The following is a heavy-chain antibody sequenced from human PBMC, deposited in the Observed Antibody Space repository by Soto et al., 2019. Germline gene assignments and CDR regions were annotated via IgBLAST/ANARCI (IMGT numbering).Heavy chain of an antibody. CDR2: INPNGGTT. V-gene: IGHV1-46*01. D-gene: IGHD6-19*01. J-gene: IGHJ4*02. CDR3: AAYTSGWPTPWN. Sequence: QVQLVQSGAVVTKPGASVKVSCKASGYTFTSYYMHWVRQAPGQRLEYMGIINPNGGTTHYAQKFQGRVTMTRDTSTSTLYMELNSLRSEDTAMYYCAAYTSGWPTPWNWGQGTLVTVSS. CDR1: GYTFTSYY.